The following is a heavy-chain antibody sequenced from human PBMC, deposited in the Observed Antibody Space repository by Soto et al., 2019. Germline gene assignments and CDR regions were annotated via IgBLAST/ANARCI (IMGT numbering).Heavy chain of an antibody. D-gene: IGHD6-19*01. CDR2: ISGSGGST. Sequence: EVQLLESGGGLVQPGGSLRLSCAASGFTFSSYAMSWVRQAPGKGLEWVSAISGSGGSTYYADSVKGRFTISRANSKKTLYLKMNSMRAEDTAVYYCAKYSSGCPLFDYWGQGTLVTVSS. CDR3: AKYSSGCPLFDY. CDR1: GFTFSSYA. V-gene: IGHV3-23*01. J-gene: IGHJ4*02.